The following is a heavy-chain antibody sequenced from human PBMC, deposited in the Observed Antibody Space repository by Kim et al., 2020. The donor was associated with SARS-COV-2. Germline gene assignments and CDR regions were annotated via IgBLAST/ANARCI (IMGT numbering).Heavy chain of an antibody. D-gene: IGHD3-3*01. CDR2: IRTSSSHI. V-gene: IGHV3-21*01. Sequence: GGSLRLSCAASGFTFSSYSMNWVRQAPGKGLEWVSSIRTSSSHIYYADSVKGRFTISRDNAKNSLYLQMNRLRADDTAVYYCARGGGGVAIHGGSYAMDVWGQGTTVTVSS. CDR1: GFTFSSYS. CDR3: ARGGGGVAIHGGSYAMDV. J-gene: IGHJ6*02.